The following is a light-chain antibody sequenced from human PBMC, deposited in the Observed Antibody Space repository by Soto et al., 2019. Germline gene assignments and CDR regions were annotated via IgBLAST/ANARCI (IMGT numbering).Light chain of an antibody. V-gene: IGKV3-11*01. Sequence: EIVLTQSPATLSLSPGERATLSCRASQSVSKYLAWYQQKPGQAPRLLIYDASTRATGIPARFSGSGSGTEFTLTITPLEPEDFAVYFCQQYGSSPITFGQGTRLEIK. CDR2: DAS. CDR3: QQYGSSPIT. J-gene: IGKJ5*01. CDR1: QSVSKY.